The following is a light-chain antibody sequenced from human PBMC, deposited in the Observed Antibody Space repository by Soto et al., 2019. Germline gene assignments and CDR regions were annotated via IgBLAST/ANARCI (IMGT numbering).Light chain of an antibody. J-gene: IGKJ5*01. CDR3: QQYGSSII. V-gene: IGKV3-20*01. Sequence: EIVLTQSPAALSVSPGERATLSCRASQSVGSNLAWYQQNPGQAPRLLIFDASNRATGIPARFSGSGSGTDFTLTISRLEPEDFAVFYCQQYGSSIIFGQGTRLEIK. CDR1: QSVGSN. CDR2: DAS.